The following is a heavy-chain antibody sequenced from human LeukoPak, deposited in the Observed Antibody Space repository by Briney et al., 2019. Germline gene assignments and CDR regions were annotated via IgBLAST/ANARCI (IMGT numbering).Heavy chain of an antibody. CDR2: IYSDGNT. Sequence: GGSLRLSCAPSGFTVSRNYMTWVRQAPGKGLEWVSVIYSDGNTYYADSVKGRFTISRDNSKNTLYLQMNSLRAEDTAVYYCAKITSWGQGILVTVSS. CDR1: GFTVSRNY. D-gene: IGHD1-1*01. V-gene: IGHV3-53*01. J-gene: IGHJ4*02. CDR3: AKITS.